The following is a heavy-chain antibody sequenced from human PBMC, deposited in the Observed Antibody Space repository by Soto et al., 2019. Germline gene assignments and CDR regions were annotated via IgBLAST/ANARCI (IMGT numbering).Heavy chain of an antibody. Sequence: GGSLRLSCAASGFTFSSYSMNWVRQAPGKGLEWVSSISSSSSYIYYADSVKGRFTISRDNAKNSLYLQMNGLRAEDTAVYYCARAGEYSSSSFDYWGQGTLVTVSS. V-gene: IGHV3-21*01. CDR2: ISSSSSYI. CDR3: ARAGEYSSSSFDY. CDR1: GFTFSSYS. J-gene: IGHJ4*02. D-gene: IGHD6-6*01.